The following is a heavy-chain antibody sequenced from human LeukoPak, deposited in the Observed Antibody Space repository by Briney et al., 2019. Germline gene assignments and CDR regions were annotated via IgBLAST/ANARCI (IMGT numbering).Heavy chain of an antibody. D-gene: IGHD2-2*03. CDR3: ARVDIVVVPSAAFDF. J-gene: IGHJ4*02. CDR1: GGSISSSNYY. V-gene: IGHV4-39*01. Sequence: PSETLSLTCTVSGGSISSSNYYWGWIRQPPGKGLEWIGSINYSGDTYSNPSLKSRVTISVDTSKNQFSLKLSSVTAADTAVYYCARVDIVVVPSAAFDFWGQGTLVTVSS. CDR2: INYSGDT.